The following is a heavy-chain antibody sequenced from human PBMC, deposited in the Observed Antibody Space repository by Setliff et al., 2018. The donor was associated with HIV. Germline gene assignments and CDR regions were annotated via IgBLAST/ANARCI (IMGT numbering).Heavy chain of an antibody. J-gene: IGHJ2*01. CDR1: GYSFVDFW. CDR3: ARQGYGDYWYFDL. CDR2: IWPADFKT. D-gene: IGHD4-17*01. Sequence: GESLKISCHLSGYSFVDFWIGWVRQLPGKGLEWMAIIWPADFKTIYSPSFRGQVTISADKSISTAYLQWSSLRASDTAMYYCARQGYGDYWYFDLWGRGTLVTVSS. V-gene: IGHV5-51*01.